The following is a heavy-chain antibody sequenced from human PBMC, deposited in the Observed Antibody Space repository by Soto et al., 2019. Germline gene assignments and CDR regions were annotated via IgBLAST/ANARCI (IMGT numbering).Heavy chain of an antibody. J-gene: IGHJ4*02. CDR3: ARDHFLLWFGELWGSFDY. CDR2: ISSSSSTI. V-gene: IGHV3-48*01. D-gene: IGHD3-10*01. CDR1: GFTFSSYS. Sequence: GGSLRLSCAASGFTFSSYSMNWVRQAPGKGLEWVSYISSSSSTIYYADSVKGRFTISRDNAKNSLYLQMNSLRAEDTAVYYCARDHFLLWFGELWGSFDYWGQGTLVTVSS.